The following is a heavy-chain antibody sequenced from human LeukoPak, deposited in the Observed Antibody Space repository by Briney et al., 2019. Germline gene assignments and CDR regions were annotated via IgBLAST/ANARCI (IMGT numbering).Heavy chain of an antibody. Sequence: GGSLRLSCAASGFTFSSYAMSWVRQAPGKGLEWVSAISGSGGSTYYADSVKGRFTISRDNSKNTLYLQMNSLRAEDTAVYYCAKTPKPGKQQLVNYFDYWGQETLVTVSS. CDR1: GFTFSSYA. CDR3: AKTPKPGKQQLVNYFDY. J-gene: IGHJ4*02. CDR2: ISGSGGST. D-gene: IGHD6-13*01. V-gene: IGHV3-23*01.